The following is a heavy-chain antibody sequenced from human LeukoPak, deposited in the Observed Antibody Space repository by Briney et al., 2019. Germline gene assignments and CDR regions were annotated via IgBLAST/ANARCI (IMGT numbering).Heavy chain of an antibody. J-gene: IGHJ6*02. CDR3: ARGFWFGEFLRSVYAMDV. Sequence: GASVKVSCKASGYAFTNNDINWVRQATGQGLEWMGCVNPNSCNTDYAPKFQGRVTMSRDPSISTAYMEVSSLTSEDTAVYFCARGFWFGEFLRSVYAMDVWGQGTAVTVSS. CDR1: GYAFTNND. CDR2: VNPNSCNT. D-gene: IGHD3-10*01. V-gene: IGHV1-8*02.